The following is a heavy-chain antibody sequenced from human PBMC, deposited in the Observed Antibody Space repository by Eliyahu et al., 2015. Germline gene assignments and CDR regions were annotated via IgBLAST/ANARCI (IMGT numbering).Heavy chain of an antibody. CDR3: AGDSSGRTYAYHFDS. D-gene: IGHD3-16*01. V-gene: IGHV3-53*01. CDR2: IYGDYRT. J-gene: IGHJ4*02. CDR1: GXTVSRNY. Sequence: EVQLVESGGGLIQPGGSLRLSCAASGXTVSRNYMTWVRQTPGKGLEWXSIIYGDYRTYYADSVKGHFTISRDNSKNSLYLQMNNLRGEDTAVYYCAGDSSGRTYAYHFDSWGQGTLVTVSS.